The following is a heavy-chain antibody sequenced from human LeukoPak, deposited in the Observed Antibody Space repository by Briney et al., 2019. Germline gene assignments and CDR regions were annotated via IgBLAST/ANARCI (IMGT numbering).Heavy chain of an antibody. CDR1: EFPFSSYW. CDR3: TRVGYIDEGIDY. D-gene: IGHD5-24*01. CDR2: IKQDGSKK. Sequence: GGSLRLSCVASEFPFSSYWMTWVRQAPGKGLEWVANIKQDGSKKSYVDSVKGRFTISRDNAKNSLYLQMNSLRAEDTAIYYCTRVGYIDEGIDYWGQGTLVTVSS. J-gene: IGHJ4*02. V-gene: IGHV3-7*04.